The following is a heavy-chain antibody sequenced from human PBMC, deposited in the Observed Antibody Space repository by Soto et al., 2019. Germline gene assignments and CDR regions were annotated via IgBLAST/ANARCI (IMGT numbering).Heavy chain of an antibody. V-gene: IGHV1-8*02. D-gene: IGHD6-19*01. CDR1: GYIFTNYA. J-gene: IGHJ4*02. CDR3: ARERSSGWYVDY. Sequence: ASVKVSCKASGYIFTNYAMHWVRQAPGQGLEWMGGIIPIFGTANYAQKFQGRVTMTRNTSISTAYMELSSLRSEDTAVYYCARERSSGWYVDYWGQGTLVTVSS. CDR2: IIPIFGTA.